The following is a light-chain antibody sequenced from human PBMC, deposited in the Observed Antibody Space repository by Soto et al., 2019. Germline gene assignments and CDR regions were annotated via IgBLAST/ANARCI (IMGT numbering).Light chain of an antibody. V-gene: IGKV3-11*01. Sequence: EIVLTQSPATLSLSPGERATLSCRASQSIGTSLDWYQQKPGQVPRLLIFDAFDRATGMLARFSGSGSGTDFTLTISNLEPDDFAVYYCQQRSQWPLTFGGGTKVEIK. J-gene: IGKJ4*01. CDR2: DAF. CDR1: QSIGTS. CDR3: QQRSQWPLT.